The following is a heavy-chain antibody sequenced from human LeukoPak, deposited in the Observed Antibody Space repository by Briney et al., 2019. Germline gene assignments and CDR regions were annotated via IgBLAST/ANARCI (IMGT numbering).Heavy chain of an antibody. CDR1: GFTFDDYA. J-gene: IGHJ4*02. Sequence: GGSLRLSCAASGFTFDDYAMHWVRQAPGKGLEWVSLISRDGGRTYYADSVKGRFTIARDNRKNSLYLQMNSLRAEDTALYYCAKDKFDGSGSYYFDYWGQGTLVTVSS. D-gene: IGHD3-10*01. CDR3: AKDKFDGSGSYYFDY. CDR2: ISRDGGRT. V-gene: IGHV3-43D*03.